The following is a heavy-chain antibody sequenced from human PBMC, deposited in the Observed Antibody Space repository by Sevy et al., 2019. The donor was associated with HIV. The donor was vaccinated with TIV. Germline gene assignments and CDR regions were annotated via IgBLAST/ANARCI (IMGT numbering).Heavy chain of an antibody. CDR2: MSGLSNDI. CDR1: GFTFNNYN. Sequence: GGSLRLSCVVSGFTFNNYNMNWVRQAPGKGLEWVSYMSGLSNDIYYADSVKGRFIISRDNAKNSLYLQMNSLRAEDTAIYYCAKGVQTSDALDIWGQGTMVTVSS. J-gene: IGHJ3*02. V-gene: IGHV3-21*01. D-gene: IGHD6-6*01. CDR3: AKGVQTSDALDI.